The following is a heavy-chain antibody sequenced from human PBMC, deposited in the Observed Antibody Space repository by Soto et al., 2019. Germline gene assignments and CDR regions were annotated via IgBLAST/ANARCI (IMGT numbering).Heavy chain of an antibody. CDR2: ISSSSSTI. V-gene: IGHV3-48*01. CDR1: GSTFSSYS. J-gene: IGHJ6*02. Sequence: PGGSLRLSCAASGSTFSSYSMNWVRQAPGKGLEWVSYISSSSSTIYYADSAKGRFTISRDNAKNSLYLQMNSLRAEDTAVYYCARDYVGAYCSSTSCYSDYYYGMDVWGQGTTVTVSS. CDR3: ARDYVGAYCSSTSCYSDYYYGMDV. D-gene: IGHD2-2*01.